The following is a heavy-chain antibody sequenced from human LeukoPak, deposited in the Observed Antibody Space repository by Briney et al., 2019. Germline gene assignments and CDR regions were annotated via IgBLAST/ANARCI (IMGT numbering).Heavy chain of an antibody. Sequence: SETLSLTCAVSGGSISSGGYSWSWIRQPPGKGLEWIGYIYHSGSTYYNPSLKSRVTISVDRSKNQFSLKLSSVTAADTAVYYCASSYSGYDSNWFDPWGQGTLVTVSS. CDR1: GGSISSGGYS. V-gene: IGHV4-30-2*01. J-gene: IGHJ5*02. CDR3: ASSYSGYDSNWFDP. CDR2: IYHSGST. D-gene: IGHD5-12*01.